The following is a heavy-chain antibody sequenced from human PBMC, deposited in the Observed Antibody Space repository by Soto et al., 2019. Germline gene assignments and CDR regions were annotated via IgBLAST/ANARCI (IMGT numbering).Heavy chain of an antibody. CDR2: IDCSGTA. V-gene: IGHV4-39*01. Sequence: ASETLSLTCTVSYGSISVSNVFWGWVRQPPGKGLEWIGNIDCSGTAYFNPSLGTRVTFPVDTSKNQFSLTLYSVTAADTAVYYCARTTGRHLDFWGQGILVTVSS. D-gene: IGHD4-4*01. J-gene: IGHJ4*02. CDR1: YGSISVSNVF. CDR3: ARTTGRHLDF.